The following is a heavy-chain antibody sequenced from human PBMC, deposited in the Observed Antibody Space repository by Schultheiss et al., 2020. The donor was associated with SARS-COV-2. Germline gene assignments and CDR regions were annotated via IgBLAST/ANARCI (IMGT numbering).Heavy chain of an antibody. J-gene: IGHJ6*03. CDR3: ARLRGTMVRERGFRTAYYYYYMDV. D-gene: IGHD3-10*01. CDR1: GGSISSYY. V-gene: IGHV4-34*01. Sequence: SETLSLTCTVSGGSISSYYWSWIRQPAGKGLEWIGEINHSGSTNYNPSLKSRVTISVDTSKNQFSLKLSSVTAADTAVYYCARLRGTMVRERGFRTAYYYYYMDVWGKGTTVTVSS. CDR2: INHSGST.